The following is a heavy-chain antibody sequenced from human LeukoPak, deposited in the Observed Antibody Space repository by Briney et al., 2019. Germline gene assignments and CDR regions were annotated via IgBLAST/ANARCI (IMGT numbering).Heavy chain of an antibody. CDR1: GYTFTGYF. Sequence: ASVKVSCKPSGYTFTGYFSHWVRQAPGQGLEWMGWINPDGGATNYAKKFQGRVTMTRDMSINTAFMELSGLTSDDTAIYYCSRDVTRGGDYWGQGTLVTVSS. CDR2: INPDGGAT. D-gene: IGHD1-1*01. CDR3: SRDVTRGGDY. J-gene: IGHJ4*02. V-gene: IGHV1-2*02.